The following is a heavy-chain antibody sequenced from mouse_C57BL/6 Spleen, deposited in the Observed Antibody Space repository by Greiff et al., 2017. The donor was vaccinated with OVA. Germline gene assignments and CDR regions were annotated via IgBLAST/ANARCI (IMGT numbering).Heavy chain of an antibody. CDR3: ARGLYYGNYEGAMDY. J-gene: IGHJ4*01. D-gene: IGHD2-1*01. CDR2: IDPANGNT. Sequence: EVKLQESVAELVRPGASVKLSCTASGFNIKNTYMHWVKQRPEQGLEWIGRIDPANGNTKYAPKFQGKATITADTSSNTAYLQLSSLTSEDTAIYYCARGLYYGNYEGAMDYWGQGTSVTVSS. V-gene: IGHV14-3*01. CDR1: GFNIKNTY.